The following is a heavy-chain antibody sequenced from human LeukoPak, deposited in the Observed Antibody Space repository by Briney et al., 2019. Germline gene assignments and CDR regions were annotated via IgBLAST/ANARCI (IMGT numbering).Heavy chain of an antibody. J-gene: IGHJ4*02. Sequence: GGSLRLSCAASGFTFSSYAMSWVRQAPGKGLEWVSAISGSGGSTYYADSVKGRFTIPRDNSKNTLYLQMNSLRAEDTAVYYCAKDVSGWVTKVCFDYWGQGTLVTVSS. D-gene: IGHD6-19*01. CDR2: ISGSGGST. CDR3: AKDVSGWVTKVCFDY. V-gene: IGHV3-23*01. CDR1: GFTFSSYA.